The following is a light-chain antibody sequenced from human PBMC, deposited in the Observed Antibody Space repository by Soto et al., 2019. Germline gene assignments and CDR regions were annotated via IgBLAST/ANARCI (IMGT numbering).Light chain of an antibody. J-gene: IGKJ1*01. CDR2: GAS. CDR3: QQYNNWPPWT. CDR1: QSLSNN. Sequence: EVLMSQSPATLSVSPGESATLSCRASQSLSNNLAWYQQKPGQAPRLLIYGASTRATGIPARFSGSGSGTEFTLTISSLQSEDFALYYCQQYNNWPPWTFGQGTKVEIK. V-gene: IGKV3-15*01.